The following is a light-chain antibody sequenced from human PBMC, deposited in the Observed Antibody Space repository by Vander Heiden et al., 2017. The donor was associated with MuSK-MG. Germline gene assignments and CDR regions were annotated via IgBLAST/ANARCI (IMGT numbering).Light chain of an antibody. Sequence: IQLTQSPSSLSASVGDRVTITCRASQGISSYLAWYQQKPGKAPKLLIYAASALQSAVPSTFSGSGSGTDFTLTISSLQPEHFATYYCQWLNTYARTFGQGTKLEIK. CDR1: QGISSY. J-gene: IGKJ2*01. CDR2: AAS. CDR3: QWLNTYART. V-gene: IGKV1-9*01.